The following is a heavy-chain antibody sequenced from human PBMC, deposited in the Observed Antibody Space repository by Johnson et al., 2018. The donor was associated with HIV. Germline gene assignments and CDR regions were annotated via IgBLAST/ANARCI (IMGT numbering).Heavy chain of an antibody. CDR1: GFIVSSNC. J-gene: IGHJ3*02. V-gene: IGHV3-53*01. D-gene: IGHD3-22*01. CDR3: ASVPMIVVLDGAFDI. Sequence: VHLVESGGGLMQPGGSLRLSCAASGFIVSSNCMTWVRQAPGKGLEWVSVIYSGGSTYYVDSVKGRFTISRDNSKNTLYLQMNSLRAEDTAVYYCASVPMIVVLDGAFDIWGQGTMVTVSS. CDR2: IYSGGST.